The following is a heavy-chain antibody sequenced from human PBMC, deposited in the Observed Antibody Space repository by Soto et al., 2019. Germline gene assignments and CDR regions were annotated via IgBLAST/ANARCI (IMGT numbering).Heavy chain of an antibody. V-gene: IGHV4-39*01. D-gene: IGHD6-19*01. CDR2: IYYSGST. Sequence: ETLSLTGSVSGASMNSSSYVWGWVRQPPGKGLEWIGSIYYSGSTYYNPSLRSRVTISVDTSKNQFSLKLISVTAADTAVFYCARHYSSGSRNWFDPWGQGTLVTVSS. CDR1: GASMNSSSYV. J-gene: IGHJ5*02. CDR3: ARHYSSGSRNWFDP.